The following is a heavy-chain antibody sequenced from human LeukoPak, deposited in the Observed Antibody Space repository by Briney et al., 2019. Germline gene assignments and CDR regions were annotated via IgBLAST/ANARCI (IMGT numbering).Heavy chain of an antibody. V-gene: IGHV1-8*03. Sequence: ASVKVSCKASGYTFTSYDINWVRQAPGQGLELMGWMNPNRGNTGYAQKFKGRVTITSNPSISTAYMELSSLRSEDTAVYYCARRIGWLLLDYWGQGTLVTVSS. D-gene: IGHD3-22*01. J-gene: IGHJ4*02. CDR2: MNPNRGNT. CDR1: GYTFTSYD. CDR3: ARRIGWLLLDY.